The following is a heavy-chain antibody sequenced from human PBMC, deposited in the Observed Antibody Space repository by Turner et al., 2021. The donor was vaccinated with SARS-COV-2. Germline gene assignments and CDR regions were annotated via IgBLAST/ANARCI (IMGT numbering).Heavy chain of an antibody. Sequence: EVQLVESGGGLVQPGVSLRLSCADSGFTVSSNYMSWVRQARGKGLEWVAVIYSGGSTYYADYVKGRFTISRHNSKNTLYLQMNSLRAEDTAVYYCASSSGYSGSWYLKHWGQGTLVTVSS. J-gene: IGHJ1*01. D-gene: IGHD6-13*01. CDR2: IYSGGST. V-gene: IGHV3-53*04. CDR1: GFTVSSNY. CDR3: ASSSGYSGSWYLKH.